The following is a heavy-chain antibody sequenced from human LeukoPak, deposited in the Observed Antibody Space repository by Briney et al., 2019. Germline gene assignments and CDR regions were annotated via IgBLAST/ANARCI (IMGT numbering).Heavy chain of an antibody. CDR2: IYSGGNT. V-gene: IGHV3-66*01. CDR1: GFTVSSNY. D-gene: IGHD3-22*01. J-gene: IGHJ5*02. Sequence: GGSLRLSCAASGFTVSSNYMSWVRQAPGKGLEWVSVIYSGGNTYYADSVKGRFTISRDDSKNTLYLQMTSLRGEDTAVYYCARMHYYDSSGDNWFDPWGQGTLVTVSS. CDR3: ARMHYYDSSGDNWFDP.